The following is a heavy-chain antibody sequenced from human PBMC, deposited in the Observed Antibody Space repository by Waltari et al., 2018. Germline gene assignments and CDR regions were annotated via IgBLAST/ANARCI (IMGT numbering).Heavy chain of an antibody. D-gene: IGHD3-10*01. CDR3: ARAVGPRRPYYFDY. V-gene: IGHV4-38-2*01. J-gene: IGHJ4*02. CDR2: IYHSGST. Sequence: QVQLQESGPGLVKPSETLSLTCAVSGYSISSGYYWGWIRQPPGKGLEWIGSIYHSGSTYYNPSLKSRVTISVDTSKNQFSLKLSSVTAADTAVYYCARAVGPRRPYYFDYWGQGTLVTVSS. CDR1: GYSISSGYY.